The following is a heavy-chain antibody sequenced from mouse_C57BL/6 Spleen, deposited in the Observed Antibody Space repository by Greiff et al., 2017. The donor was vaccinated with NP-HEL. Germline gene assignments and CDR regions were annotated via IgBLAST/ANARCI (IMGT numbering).Heavy chain of an antibody. Sequence: QVQLQQPGAELVKPGASVKMSCKASGYTFTSYWITWVKQRPGQGLEWIGDIYPGSGSTNYNEKFKSKATLTVDTSSSTAYMQLTSLTSEDSAVYYCARRRGSWFAYWGQETLVTVSA. CDR3: ARRRGSWFAY. CDR2: IYPGSGST. CDR1: GYTFTSYW. J-gene: IGHJ3*01. V-gene: IGHV1-55*01.